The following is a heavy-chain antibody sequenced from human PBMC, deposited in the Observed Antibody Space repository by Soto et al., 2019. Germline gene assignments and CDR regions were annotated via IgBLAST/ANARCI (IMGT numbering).Heavy chain of an antibody. V-gene: IGHV3-30-3*01. CDR2: ISYDGSNK. Sequence: GGFLRLSCAACGFTFSSYAMHWVHQAPGKGLEWVAVISYDGSNKYYADSVKGRFTISRDNSKNTLYLQMNSLRAEDTAVYYCAPGYCSGGSCYPPLYWGQGTLVTVSS. D-gene: IGHD2-15*01. J-gene: IGHJ4*02. CDR3: APGYCSGGSCYPPLY. CDR1: GFTFSSYA.